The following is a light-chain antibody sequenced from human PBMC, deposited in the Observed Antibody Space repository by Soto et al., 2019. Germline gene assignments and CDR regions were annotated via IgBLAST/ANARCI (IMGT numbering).Light chain of an antibody. V-gene: IGKV3-15*01. J-gene: IGKJ1*01. CDR1: QSVSSN. Sequence: EIVMTQSPATLSVSPGERATLSCRASQSVSSNLAWYXQKXGQAPRLLIYGASTRATGIPARFSGSGSGTEFTLTISSLQSEDFAVYYCQQYNNWPQTFGQGTKVDIK. CDR3: QQYNNWPQT. CDR2: GAS.